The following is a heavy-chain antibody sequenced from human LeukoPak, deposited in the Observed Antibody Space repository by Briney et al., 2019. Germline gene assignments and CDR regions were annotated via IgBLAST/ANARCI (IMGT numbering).Heavy chain of an antibody. D-gene: IGHD6-13*01. J-gene: IGHJ4*02. CDR1: GYTFTGYY. CDR3: ARGYSRFDAGFDY. Sequence: GASVKVSCKASGYTFTGYYMHWVRQAPGQGLEWMGWINPNSGGTNYAQKFQGRVTMTRDTSISTAYMELSRLRSDDTAVYYCARGYSRFDAGFDYWGQGTLVTVSS. CDR2: INPNSGGT. V-gene: IGHV1-2*02.